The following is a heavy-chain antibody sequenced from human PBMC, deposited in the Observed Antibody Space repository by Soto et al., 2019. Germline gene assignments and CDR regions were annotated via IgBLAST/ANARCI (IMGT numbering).Heavy chain of an antibody. CDR1: GFTFSSYE. CDR3: AKASGGYLFDY. J-gene: IGHJ4*02. CDR2: ISSSGSTI. V-gene: IGHV3-48*03. D-gene: IGHD2-8*02. Sequence: EVQLVESGGGLVQPGGSLRLSCAASGFTFSSYEMNWVRQAPGKGLEWVSYISSSGSTIYYADSVRGRFTISRDNSKNTLYLQMNSLRAEDTAIYYCAKASGGYLFDYWGQGTLVTVSS.